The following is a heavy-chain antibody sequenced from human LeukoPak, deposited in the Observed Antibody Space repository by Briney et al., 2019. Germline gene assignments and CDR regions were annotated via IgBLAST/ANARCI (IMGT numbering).Heavy chain of an antibody. V-gene: IGHV4-59*12. CDR2: VYYTGST. Sequence: PSETLSLACTVSGGSISSYYRSWVRQPPWKGLEWIGFVYYTGSTNYSPSLKSRVTISVDTSKNQFSLKLSSVTAADTAVYYCAREGGYSYGDAPLHFDYWGQGTLVTVSS. CDR3: AREGGYSYGDAPLHFDY. J-gene: IGHJ4*02. CDR1: GGSISSYY. D-gene: IGHD5-18*01.